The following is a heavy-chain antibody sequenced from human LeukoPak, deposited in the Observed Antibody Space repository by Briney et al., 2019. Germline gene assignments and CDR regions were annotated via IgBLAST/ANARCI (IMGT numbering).Heavy chain of an antibody. V-gene: IGHV1-69*13. CDR1: GGTSSSYA. Sequence: SVKVSCKASGGTSSSYAISWVRQAPGQGLEWMGGIIPIFGTANYAQKFQGRVTITADESTSTAYMELSSLRSEDTAVYYCARDRPSSYGDHAFDIWGQGTMVTVSS. CDR3: ARDRPSSYGDHAFDI. D-gene: IGHD4-17*01. CDR2: IIPIFGTA. J-gene: IGHJ3*02.